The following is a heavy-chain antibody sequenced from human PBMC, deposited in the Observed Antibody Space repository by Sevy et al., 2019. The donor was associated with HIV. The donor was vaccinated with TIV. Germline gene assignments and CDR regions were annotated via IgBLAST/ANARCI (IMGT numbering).Heavy chain of an antibody. CDR2: IYYSGST. Sequence: SESLSLTCTVSGGSISSGGYYWSWIRQHPGKGLEWIGYIYYSGSTYYNPSLKSRVTISVDTSKNQFSLKLSSVTAADTAVYYCARGAYDFWSGYLNWFDPWGQGTLVTVSS. CDR3: ARGAYDFWSGYLNWFDP. D-gene: IGHD3-3*01. V-gene: IGHV4-31*03. J-gene: IGHJ5*02. CDR1: GGSISSGGYY.